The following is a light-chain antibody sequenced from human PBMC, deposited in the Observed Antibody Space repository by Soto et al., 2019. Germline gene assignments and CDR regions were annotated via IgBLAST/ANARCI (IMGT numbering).Light chain of an antibody. CDR3: QQYNSYPRT. V-gene: IGKV1-5*01. CDR2: DAS. Sequence: DITLTQSPATLSVSLLDRVTIXCRASQSVSTWLAWYQQKPGQAPKLLIYDASSLDSGVPSRFSGSGSGTEFTLTISSLQPDDFAAYYCQQYNSYPRTFGQGTKVDIK. CDR1: QSVSTW. J-gene: IGKJ1*01.